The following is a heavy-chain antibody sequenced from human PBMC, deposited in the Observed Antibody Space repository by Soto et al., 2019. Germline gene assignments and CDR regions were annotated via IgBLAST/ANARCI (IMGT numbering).Heavy chain of an antibody. D-gene: IGHD2-2*01. J-gene: IGHJ4*02. CDR2: ISSTSPPNT. V-gene: IGHV3-48*01. CDR1: GFIFSRYC. CDR3: ARGVCNDCDTTSRLFDY. Sequence: GGSLRLSCAASGFIFSRYCVNWVRQAPGKGLEWVSYISSTSPPNTWYADSVRGRFTISRDNAKNSLYLQMNSLRAEDTAVYYCARGVCNDCDTTSRLFDYWGQGALVTVSS.